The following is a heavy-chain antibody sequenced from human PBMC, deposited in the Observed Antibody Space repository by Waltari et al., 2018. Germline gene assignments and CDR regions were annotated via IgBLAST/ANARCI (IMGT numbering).Heavy chain of an antibody. Sequence: HVQLQESGPGLVKPSETLSPTCAVPGYSISSGYYWGWIRQPPGKGLEWIGSIYHSGGTYYNPSLKSRVTISVDTSKNQFSLKLSSVTAADTAVYYCARHWSQNYRFDPWGQGTLVTVSS. CDR1: GYSISSGYY. CDR2: IYHSGGT. V-gene: IGHV4-38-2*01. D-gene: IGHD1-7*01. J-gene: IGHJ5*02. CDR3: ARHWSQNYRFDP.